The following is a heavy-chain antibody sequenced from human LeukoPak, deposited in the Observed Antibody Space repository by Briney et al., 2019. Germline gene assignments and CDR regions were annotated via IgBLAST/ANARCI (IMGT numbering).Heavy chain of an antibody. Sequence: SEXLSLTCTVSGGSISSGSYYWSWIRQPAGKGLEWIGRIYTSGITNYNPSLKSRVTISVDTSKNQFSLKLSSVTAADTAVYYCASEPSIAARNYYYYYMDVWGKGTTVTVSS. D-gene: IGHD6-6*01. CDR2: IYTSGIT. CDR3: ASEPSIAARNYYYYYMDV. CDR1: GGSISSGSYY. V-gene: IGHV4-61*02. J-gene: IGHJ6*03.